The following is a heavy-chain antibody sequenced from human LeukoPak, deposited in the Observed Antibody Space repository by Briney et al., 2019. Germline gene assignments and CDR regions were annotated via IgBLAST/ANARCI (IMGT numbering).Heavy chain of an antibody. D-gene: IGHD3-10*01. J-gene: IGHJ4*02. Sequence: GGSLRLSCAASGLTVSSNYMSWVRQAPGKGLVWVSVIYSGGSTYYADSVKGRFTISRDNSKNTLYLQMNSLRAEDTAVYYCARSSYGSGSYSLYYFDYWGQGTLVTVSS. CDR3: ARSSYGSGSYSLYYFDY. V-gene: IGHV3-53*01. CDR1: GLTVSSNY. CDR2: IYSGGST.